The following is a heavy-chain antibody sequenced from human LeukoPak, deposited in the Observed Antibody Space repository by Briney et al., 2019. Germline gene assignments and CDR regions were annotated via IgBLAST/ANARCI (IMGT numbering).Heavy chain of an antibody. CDR3: ARDHRELQRYSSSESVLDAFDI. D-gene: IGHD6-13*01. CDR1: GGSISSYY. J-gene: IGHJ3*02. Sequence: PSETLSLTCTVSGGSISSYYWSWIRQPAGKGLEWIGRIYTSGSTHYNPSLKSRVTMSVDTSKNQFSLKLSSVTAADTAVYYCARDHRELQRYSSSESVLDAFDIWGQGTMVTVSS. CDR2: IYTSGST. V-gene: IGHV4-4*07.